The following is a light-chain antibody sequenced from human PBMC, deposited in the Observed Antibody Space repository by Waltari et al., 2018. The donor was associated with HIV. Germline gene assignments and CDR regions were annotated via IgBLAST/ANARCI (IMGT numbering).Light chain of an antibody. Sequence: QSVLTQPPSASGTPGQRVTISCSGSSSNIGSKYVYWYQQLPGTAPKLLIHRNNQRASRVPDRISGSKSGTSASRAISGLRSEDEADYYCAAWDDSLSGFWVFGGGTKLTVL. J-gene: IGLJ3*02. CDR2: RNN. CDR1: SSNIGSKY. CDR3: AAWDDSLSGFWV. V-gene: IGLV1-47*01.